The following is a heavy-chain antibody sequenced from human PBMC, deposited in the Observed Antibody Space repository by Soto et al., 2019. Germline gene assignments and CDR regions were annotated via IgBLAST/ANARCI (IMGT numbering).Heavy chain of an antibody. V-gene: IGHV1-69*13. D-gene: IGHD3-10*01. Sequence: SVKVSCKASGGTFSSYAISWVRQAPGQGLEWMGGIIPIFGTANYAQKFQGRVTMTADASTSTAYMELSSLRSDDTAVYYCARDHVTMVRGAPAADYWGQGTLVTVSS. CDR2: IIPIFGTA. J-gene: IGHJ4*02. CDR1: GGTFSSYA. CDR3: ARDHVTMVRGAPAADY.